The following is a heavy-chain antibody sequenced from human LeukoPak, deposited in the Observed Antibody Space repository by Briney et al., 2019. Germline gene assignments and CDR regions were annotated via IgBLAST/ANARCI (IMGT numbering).Heavy chain of an antibody. Sequence: PGGSLRLSCAASGFTFSSYGMQWVRQAPGKGLEWVAVISYDGSNKYYADSVKGRFTISRDNSKNTLYLQMNSLRAEDTAVYYCAKDLWNYGMDVWGQGTTVTVSS. J-gene: IGHJ6*02. CDR3: AKDLWNYGMDV. V-gene: IGHV3-30*18. CDR2: ISYDGSNK. D-gene: IGHD3-3*01. CDR1: GFTFSSYG.